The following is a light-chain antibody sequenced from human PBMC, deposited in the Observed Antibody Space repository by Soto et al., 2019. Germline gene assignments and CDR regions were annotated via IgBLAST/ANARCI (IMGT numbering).Light chain of an antibody. V-gene: IGKV4-1*01. Sequence: DIVMTQSPDSLAVSLGERATINCTSSQSVLYNSDNKNYLAWYQQKPGQPPKLLIYWASTRDSGVPDRFSGSGSAADFTLTISSLQAEDVAVYYCQQYYTTLSFGGGTKVEIK. CDR2: WAS. CDR3: QQYYTTLS. CDR1: QSVLYNSDNKNY. J-gene: IGKJ4*01.